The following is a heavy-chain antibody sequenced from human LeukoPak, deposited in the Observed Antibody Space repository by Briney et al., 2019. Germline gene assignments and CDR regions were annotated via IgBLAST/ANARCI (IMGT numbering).Heavy chain of an antibody. J-gene: IGHJ6*03. CDR3: ARDRECSYGNRTRYYYYYYMDV. D-gene: IGHD5-18*01. Sequence: SETLSLTCAVSGDSIGTNNWWSWVRQPPGKGLEGIAELDHGGRTNYNPSLKSRVTISLDKSKDQFSLKVSSVTAADTAVYYCARDRECSYGNRTRYYYYYYMDVWGKGTTVTVSS. V-gene: IGHV4-4*02. CDR1: GDSIGTNNW. CDR2: LDHGGRT.